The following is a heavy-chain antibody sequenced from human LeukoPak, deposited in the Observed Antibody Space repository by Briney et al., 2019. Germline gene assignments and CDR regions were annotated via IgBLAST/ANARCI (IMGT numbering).Heavy chain of an antibody. V-gene: IGHV1-69*06. D-gene: IGHD3/OR15-3a*01. CDR1: GGTFSSYA. CDR3: ARVLGTGYSRRWFDP. Sequence: SVKVSCKASGGTFSSYAISWVRQAPAQGLEWMGGIIPFFGTANYAQKSQGRLTTTADKPPSTAHKEPSSPKSQHTAVYYCARVLGTGYSRRWFDPWAQGTLVPVS. CDR2: IIPFFGTA. J-gene: IGHJ5*02.